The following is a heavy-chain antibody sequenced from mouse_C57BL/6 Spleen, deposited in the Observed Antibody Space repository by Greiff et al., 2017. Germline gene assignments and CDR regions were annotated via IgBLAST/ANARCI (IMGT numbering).Heavy chain of an antibody. CDR3: VRQGQATSTWFAY. D-gene: IGHD3-2*02. CDR2: IRSKSNNYAT. J-gene: IGHJ3*01. V-gene: IGHV10-1*01. CDR1: GFSFNTYA. Sequence: EVMLVESGGGLVQPKGSLKLSCAASGFSFNTYAMNWVRQAPGKGLEWVARIRSKSNNYATYYADSVKDRFTISRDDSESMLYLQMNNLKTEDTAMYYCVRQGQATSTWFAYWGQGTLVTVSA.